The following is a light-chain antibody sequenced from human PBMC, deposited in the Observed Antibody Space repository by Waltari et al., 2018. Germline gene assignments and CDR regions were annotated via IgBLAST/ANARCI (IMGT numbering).Light chain of an antibody. J-gene: IGLJ3*02. CDR3: QTGGHGTWV. V-gene: IGLV4-69*01. CDR2: VNSDGSH. CDR1: SGHSTNI. Sequence: QLVLTQSPSASASLGASVKLTCTLDSGHSTNIIAWHQQQPQKGPRYLMKVNSDGSHSKGDEIPDRFSGSSSSSGTERYLTISSVQSEDEADYDCQTGGHGTWVFGGGTKLTVL.